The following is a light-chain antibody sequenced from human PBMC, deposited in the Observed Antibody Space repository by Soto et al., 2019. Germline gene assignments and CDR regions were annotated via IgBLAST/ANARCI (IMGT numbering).Light chain of an antibody. V-gene: IGLV2-14*01. J-gene: IGLJ1*01. CDR1: SSDVGGYNF. Sequence: QSVLTQPASVSGSPGQSISISCIGTSSDVGGYNFVSWYQQHPGKAPKLMIYDVTNRPSGVSNRFSGSKSGNTASLTISGLQAEDEADYYCSSYTSSGTDVFGTGTSSPS. CDR3: SSYTSSGTDV. CDR2: DVT.